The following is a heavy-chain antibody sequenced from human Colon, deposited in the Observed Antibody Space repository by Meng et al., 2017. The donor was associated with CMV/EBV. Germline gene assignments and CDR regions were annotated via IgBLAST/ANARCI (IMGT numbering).Heavy chain of an antibody. D-gene: IGHD3-3*01. J-gene: IGHJ4*02. CDR3: AKGAAFNDFWSGFAD. V-gene: IGHV3-23*01. CDR2: ISGSGLST. Sequence: GGSLRLSCSASGFTFNDFDMTWIRQAPGKGLEWVSSISGSGLSTYYTDAVRGRFTISRDGSRNTLYLQINSLRADDSAVYYCAKGAAFNDFWSGFADWGQGTVVTVSS. CDR1: GFTFNDFD.